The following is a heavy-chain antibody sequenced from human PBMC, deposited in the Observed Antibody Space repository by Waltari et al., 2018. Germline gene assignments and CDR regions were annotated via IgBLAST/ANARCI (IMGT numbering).Heavy chain of an antibody. CDR2: ISSSSSTI. CDR1: GFTFSTYS. V-gene: IGHV3-48*04. J-gene: IGHJ3*02. CDR3: ARDNAWAFDI. Sequence: EVQLVESGGGLVQPGGSLGLSCAASGFTFSTYSQNWVRQAPGKGLEWVSYISSSSSTIRYADSVKGRFTISRENAKNSLYLQMNSLRAEDTAVYYCARDNAWAFDIWGQGTMVTVSS.